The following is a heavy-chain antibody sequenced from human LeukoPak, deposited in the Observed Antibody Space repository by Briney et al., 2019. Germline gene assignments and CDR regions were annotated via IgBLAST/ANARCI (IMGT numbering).Heavy chain of an antibody. J-gene: IGHJ4*02. CDR3: ARGVGLLWFGEFPTSFNYYFDY. V-gene: IGHV4-4*07. D-gene: IGHD3-10*01. Sequence: SETLSLTCTVSGGSISSYYWSWIRQPAGKGLEWIGRIYTSGSTNYNPSLKSRVTMSVDTSKNQFSLKLSSVTAADTAVYYCARGVGLLWFGEFPTSFNYYFDYWGQGTLVTVSS. CDR2: IYTSGST. CDR1: GGSISSYY.